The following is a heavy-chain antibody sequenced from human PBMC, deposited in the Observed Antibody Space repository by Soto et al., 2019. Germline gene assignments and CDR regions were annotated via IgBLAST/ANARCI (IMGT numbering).Heavy chain of an antibody. Sequence: GGSLRLSCAASGFTFSSYSMNWVRQAPGKGLEWVSYISSSSSTIYYADSVKGRFTISRDNAKNSLYLQMNSLRAEDTAVYCCARDHQSYYFDYWGQGTLVTVSS. J-gene: IGHJ4*02. V-gene: IGHV3-48*04. CDR3: ARDHQSYYFDY. CDR2: ISSSSSTI. CDR1: GFTFSSYS.